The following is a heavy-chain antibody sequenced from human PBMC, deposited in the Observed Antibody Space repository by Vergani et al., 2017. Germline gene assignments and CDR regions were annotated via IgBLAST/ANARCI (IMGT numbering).Heavy chain of an antibody. CDR3: ARGQPVDTAMVGEDWFDP. CDR1: GFTFSSYA. CDR2: ISGSGGST. Sequence: EVQLLESGGGLVQPGGSLRLSCAASGFTFSSYAMSWVRQAPGKGLEWVSAISGSGGSTYYADSVKGRFTISRDNSKNTLYLQMNSLRAEDTAVYYCARGQPVDTAMVGEDWFDPWGQGTLVTVSS. V-gene: IGHV3-23*01. D-gene: IGHD5-18*01. J-gene: IGHJ5*02.